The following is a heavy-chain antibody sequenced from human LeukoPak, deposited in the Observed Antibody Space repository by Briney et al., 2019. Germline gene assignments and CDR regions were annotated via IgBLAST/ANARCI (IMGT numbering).Heavy chain of an antibody. CDR1: GFTFSTYG. CDR2: ISDSGTT. V-gene: IGHV3-23*01. CDR3: AKRSDYGGNRNCLDY. J-gene: IGHJ4*02. D-gene: IGHD4-23*01. Sequence: GSLRLSCAVSGFTFSTYGMSWVRQAPGKGLEWVSAISDSGTTYYADSVKGRFTISRDNSKNTLYLQMNNLRAEDTAVYYCAKRSDYGGNRNCLDYWGQGTPVTVSS.